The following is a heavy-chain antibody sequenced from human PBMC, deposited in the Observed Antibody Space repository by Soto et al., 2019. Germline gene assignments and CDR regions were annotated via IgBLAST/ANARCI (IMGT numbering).Heavy chain of an antibody. Sequence: ASVKVSCKASGYTFTTYGISWVRQAPGQGLEWVGWISPYNGYTSYAQKFQGRVTMTTDTSTSTAYMELRSLRSDDTAVYYCARVPSEQRSLECWGQGTLVTVSS. CDR3: ARVPSEQRSLEC. D-gene: IGHD3-16*02. V-gene: IGHV1-18*01. CDR1: GYTFTTYG. CDR2: ISPYNGYT. J-gene: IGHJ4*02.